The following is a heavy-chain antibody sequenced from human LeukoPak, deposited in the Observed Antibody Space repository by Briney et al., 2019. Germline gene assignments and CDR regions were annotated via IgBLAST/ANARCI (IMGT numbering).Heavy chain of an antibody. CDR2: ITQSGST. CDR1: GGSFSAYS. CDR3: REAFCPSSDCSAS. J-gene: IGHJ5*02. V-gene: IGHV4-34*01. D-gene: IGHD2-21*02. Sequence: PSETLSLTCAVQGGSFSAYSLTWIRQPPGEELEWIGEITQSGSTDYHPSLKSRATISLDTSKNHFSLRLNSVTAAGTAVYYCREAFCPSSDCSASWGQGTLVTVSS.